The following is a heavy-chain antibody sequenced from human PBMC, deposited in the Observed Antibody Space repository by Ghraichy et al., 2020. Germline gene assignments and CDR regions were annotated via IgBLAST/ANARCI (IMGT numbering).Heavy chain of an antibody. V-gene: IGHV1-18*01. D-gene: IGHD5/OR15-5a*01. CDR2: INAYNGNT. Sequence: ASVKVSCKASGYTFSSYGISWVRQAPGQGLEWMGWINAYNGNTNYAQKFQGRVTMTTDTSTSTAYMELRSLRSDDTAVYFCARDGRAGTPVYEDYWGQGTLVTVSS. CDR1: GYTFSSYG. CDR3: ARDGRAGTPVYEDY. J-gene: IGHJ4*02.